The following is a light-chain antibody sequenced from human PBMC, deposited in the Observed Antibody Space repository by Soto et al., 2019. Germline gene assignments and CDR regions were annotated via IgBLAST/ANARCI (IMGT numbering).Light chain of an antibody. Sequence: DIVMTQSPDFLAVSLGERATINCKSSQSLLYRSNNKNYLAWYQQKPGQPPKLLFYWASTRESGVPSRFSGSGSGTEFTLTISSLQPDDFATYYCQHYNSYSEAFGQGTKVELK. V-gene: IGKV4-1*01. CDR1: QSLLYRSNNKNY. CDR2: WAS. J-gene: IGKJ1*01. CDR3: QHYNSYSEA.